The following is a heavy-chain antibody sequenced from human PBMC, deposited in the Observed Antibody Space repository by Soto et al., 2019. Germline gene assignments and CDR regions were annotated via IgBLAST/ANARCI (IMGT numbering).Heavy chain of an antibody. Sequence: SETLSLTCAVSGYSISSSNWWGWIRQPPGKGLEWIGYIYYSGTTYYNPSLKSRVTMSVDTSKNQFSLKLTSVTGVDTAVYYCARREIQGPIDYWGQGTLVTVSS. V-gene: IGHV4-28*01. CDR3: ARREIQGPIDY. CDR2: IYYSGTT. D-gene: IGHD1-26*01. CDR1: GYSISSSNW. J-gene: IGHJ4*02.